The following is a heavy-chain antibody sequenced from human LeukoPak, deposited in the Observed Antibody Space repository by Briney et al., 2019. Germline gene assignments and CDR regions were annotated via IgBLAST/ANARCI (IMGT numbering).Heavy chain of an antibody. CDR1: GVSISSGSHY. D-gene: IGHD2-15*01. Sequence: PSETLSLTCTVSGVSISSGSHYWGWIRQPPGKGLEWIGNIYYSGSTYYNPSLKSRVTISVDTSKNQFSLKLSSVTAADTAVYFCARRWAFDIWGQGTMVTVSS. CDR2: IYYSGST. CDR3: ARRWAFDI. J-gene: IGHJ3*02. V-gene: IGHV4-39*01.